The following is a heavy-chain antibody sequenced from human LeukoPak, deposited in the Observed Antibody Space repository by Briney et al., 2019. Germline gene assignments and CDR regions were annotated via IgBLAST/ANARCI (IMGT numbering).Heavy chain of an antibody. D-gene: IGHD6-19*01. Sequence: ASVKVSCKASGYTFTGYYMHWVRQAPGQGLEWMGWINPNSGGTNYAQKFQGRVTMTRDTSISTAYMELSRLRSDDTAVYYCARLAGAVAYTVFMRAFDIWGQGTMVTVSS. CDR2: INPNSGGT. V-gene: IGHV1-2*02. J-gene: IGHJ3*02. CDR3: ARLAGAVAYTVFMRAFDI. CDR1: GYTFTGYY.